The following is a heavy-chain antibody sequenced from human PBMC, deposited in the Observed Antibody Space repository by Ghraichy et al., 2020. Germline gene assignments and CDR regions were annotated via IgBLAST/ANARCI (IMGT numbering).Heavy chain of an antibody. CDR3: ARFFTGRIAARQGNGYYYGMDV. J-gene: IGHJ6*02. D-gene: IGHD6-6*01. CDR1: GGTFSSYA. Sequence: SVKVSCKASGGTFSSYAISWVRQAPGQGLEWMGGIIPIFGTANYAQKFQGRVTITADESTSTAYMELSSLRSEDTAVYYCARFFTGRIAARQGNGYYYGMDVWGQGTTVTVSS. CDR2: IIPIFGTA. V-gene: IGHV1-69*13.